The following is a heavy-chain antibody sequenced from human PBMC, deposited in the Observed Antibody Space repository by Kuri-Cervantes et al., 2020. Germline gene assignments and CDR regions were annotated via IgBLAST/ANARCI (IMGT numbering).Heavy chain of an antibody. D-gene: IGHD6-13*01. Sequence: SETLSLTCTVSGGSISSSSYYWGWIRQPPGKGLEWIGSIYYSGSTNYNPSLKSRVTISVDKSKNQFSLKLSSVTAADTAVYYCARGPSEWGAAAAPFDYWGQGTLVTVSS. CDR2: IYYSGST. CDR1: GGSISSSSYY. CDR3: ARGPSEWGAAAAPFDY. V-gene: IGHV4-39*07. J-gene: IGHJ4*02.